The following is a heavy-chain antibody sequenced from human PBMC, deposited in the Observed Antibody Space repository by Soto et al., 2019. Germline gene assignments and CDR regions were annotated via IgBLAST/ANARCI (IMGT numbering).Heavy chain of an antibody. J-gene: IGHJ4*02. CDR2: INPNSGGT. Sequence: ASVKVSCKASGYTFTGYYMHWVRQAPGQGLEWTGWINPNSGGTNYAQKFQGRVTMTRDTSISTAYMELSRLRSDDTAVYYCASNEIFGVVIRDYWGQGTLVTVSS. CDR3: ASNEIFGVVIRDY. CDR1: GYTFTGYY. D-gene: IGHD3-3*01. V-gene: IGHV1-2*02.